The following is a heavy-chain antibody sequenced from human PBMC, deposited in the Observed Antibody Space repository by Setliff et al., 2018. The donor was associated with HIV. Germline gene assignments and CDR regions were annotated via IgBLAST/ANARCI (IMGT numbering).Heavy chain of an antibody. J-gene: IGHJ6*03. D-gene: IGHD4-17*01. CDR3: ATPVTSRGYYYMDV. V-gene: IGHV4-31*11. CDR1: GGSITSSLYY. Sequence: SETLSLTCAVSGGSITSSLYYWTWIRQHPGKGLEWIGYYYYSGFTYYNPSLKSRLTISIDTSKNQFSLKLSSVTAADTAVYYCATPVTSRGYYYMDVWGKGTTVTVS. CDR2: YYYSGFT.